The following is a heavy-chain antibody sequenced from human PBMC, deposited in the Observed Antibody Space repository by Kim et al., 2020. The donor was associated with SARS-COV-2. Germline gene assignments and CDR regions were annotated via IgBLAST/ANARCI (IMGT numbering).Heavy chain of an antibody. CDR3: AREGWWGDATPIYGMDV. D-gene: IGHD2-15*01. CDR1: GGSISDYY. J-gene: IGHJ6*02. Sequence: SETLSLTCTVSGGSISDYYWSWIRQPPGKGLEWIAYIYYRGGTNYNPSLKSRVTISLDTSKKQISLKVNSVTAADTAVYYCAREGWWGDATPIYGMDVWGQGTTVTVSS. CDR2: IYYRGGT. V-gene: IGHV4-59*01.